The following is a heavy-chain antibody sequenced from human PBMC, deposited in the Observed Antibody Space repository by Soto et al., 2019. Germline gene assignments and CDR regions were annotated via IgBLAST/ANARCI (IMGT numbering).Heavy chain of an antibody. CDR1: GYTFTRYA. D-gene: IGHD2-15*01. V-gene: IGHV1-3*01. CDR3: ARPKYCSGGSCYYFDY. CDR2: INAGNGNT. Sequence: ASVKASCKASGYTFTRYAMHWVRQAPGQRLEWMGWINAGNGNTKYSQKLQGRVTITRDTSASTAYMELRRLRSDDTAVYYCARPKYCSGGSCYYFDYSGQGTLVTVSS. J-gene: IGHJ4*02.